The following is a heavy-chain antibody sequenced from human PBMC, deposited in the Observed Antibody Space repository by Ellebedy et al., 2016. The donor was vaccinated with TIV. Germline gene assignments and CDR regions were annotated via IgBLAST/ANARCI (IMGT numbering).Heavy chain of an antibody. Sequence: GESLKISCVDSGPIFSHNWMSWVRQAPGKGLEWVAKINPLGSQKSYVDSVKGRFTISRDNAENSLFLEMKRLRVEDTAVYYCAAEAWWRLDSWGQGTLVTVSS. D-gene: IGHD2-15*01. CDR2: INPLGSQK. CDR3: AAEAWWRLDS. J-gene: IGHJ4*02. CDR1: GPIFSHNW. V-gene: IGHV3-7*01.